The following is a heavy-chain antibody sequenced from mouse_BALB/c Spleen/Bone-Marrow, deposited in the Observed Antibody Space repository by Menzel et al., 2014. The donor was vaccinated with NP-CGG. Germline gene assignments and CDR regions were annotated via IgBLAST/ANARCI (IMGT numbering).Heavy chain of an antibody. CDR1: GFDFSRYW. Sequence: EVHLVESGGGLVQPGGSLKLSCAASGFDFSRYWMSWVRQAPGKGLEWIGEINPDSRTINYSPSLKDKFIISRDNAKNTLYLRLNKVRSEDTALYYCARPDYYGSLNYWGQGTTPTVSS. D-gene: IGHD1-2*01. J-gene: IGHJ2*01. CDR2: INPDSRTI. V-gene: IGHV4-1*02. CDR3: ARPDYYGSLNY.